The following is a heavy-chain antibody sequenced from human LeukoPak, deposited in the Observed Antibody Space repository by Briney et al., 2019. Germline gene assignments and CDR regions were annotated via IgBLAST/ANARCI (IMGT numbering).Heavy chain of an antibody. Sequence: ASVKVSCKASGYTFSRYYFHWARQAPGQGLDWMGIITPTTGGANYAQKFQGRVATTRDTSTSTVYMELSSLTSGDTAVYYCATSDSTTGNWFDPWGQGTRVSVSS. CDR1: GYTFSRYY. D-gene: IGHD6-13*01. CDR3: ATSDSTTGNWFDP. J-gene: IGHJ5*02. CDR2: ITPTTGGA. V-gene: IGHV1-46*01.